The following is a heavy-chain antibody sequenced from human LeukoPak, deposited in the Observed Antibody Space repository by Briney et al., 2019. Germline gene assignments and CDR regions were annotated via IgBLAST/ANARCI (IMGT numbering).Heavy chain of an antibody. CDR3: ARNKWGDYTGSDY. Sequence: QSGGSLRPSCAVSGFTVSSNYMSWVRQAPGKGLEWVSLIYSGGSTYYADSVKGRFTISRDNSKNTLCLQMNSLRAEDTAVYYCARNKWGDYTGSDYWGQGTLVTVSS. D-gene: IGHD4-17*01. V-gene: IGHV3-53*01. CDR2: IYSGGST. J-gene: IGHJ4*02. CDR1: GFTVSSNY.